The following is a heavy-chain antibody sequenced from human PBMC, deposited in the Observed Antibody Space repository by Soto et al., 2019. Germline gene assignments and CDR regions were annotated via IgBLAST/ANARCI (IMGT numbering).Heavy chain of an antibody. Sequence: ASVEVSCKASGYSFTDYHIHWVRQAPGQGLEWLGRINPKSGGTSTAQKFQGWVTMTTDTSISTASMELTRLTSDDTVIYYCARGDSTDCSNGVCSFFYNHDMDVWGQGTTVTVSS. CDR1: GYSFTDYH. D-gene: IGHD2-8*01. J-gene: IGHJ6*02. CDR3: ARGDSTDCSNGVCSFFYNHDMDV. V-gene: IGHV1-2*05. CDR2: INPKSGGT.